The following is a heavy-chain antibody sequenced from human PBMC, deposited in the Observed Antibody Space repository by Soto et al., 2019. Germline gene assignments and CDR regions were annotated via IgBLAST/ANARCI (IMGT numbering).Heavy chain of an antibody. CDR1: GVTFSSYA. J-gene: IGHJ4*02. CDR2: IIPVFRTS. Sequence: QVQLVQSGAEVKKPGSSVKVSCSASGVTFSSYAFTWVRQAPGQGLEWMGSIIPVFRTSKYAQRFQGRLTISADESTNTVYMELSSLRSEDTAVYFCAKDGSWDGGGGESWGQGTLVIVSS. V-gene: IGHV1-69*18. D-gene: IGHD3-16*01. CDR3: AKDGSWDGGGGES.